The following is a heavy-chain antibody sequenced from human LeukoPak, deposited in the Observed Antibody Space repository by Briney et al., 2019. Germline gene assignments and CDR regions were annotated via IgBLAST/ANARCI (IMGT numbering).Heavy chain of an antibody. CDR1: GGSFSGYY. CDR2: INHSGST. V-gene: IGHV4-34*01. D-gene: IGHD6-19*01. J-gene: IGHJ4*02. CDR3: AGTVAGTTFDY. Sequence: SETLSLTCAVYGGSFSGYYWSWIRQPPGKGLEWIGDINHSGSTNYNPSLTSRVTISVDTSKNQFSLQLNSVTPEDTAVYYCAGTVAGTTFDYWGQGTLVTVSS.